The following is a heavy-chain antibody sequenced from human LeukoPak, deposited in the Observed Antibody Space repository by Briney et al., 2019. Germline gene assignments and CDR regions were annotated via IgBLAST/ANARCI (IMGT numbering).Heavy chain of an antibody. Sequence: GASVKVSCKASGGTFSSYAISWVRQAPGQGLEWMGGIIPIFGTANYAQKFQGRVTMTRDTSISTAYMELSRLRSDDTAVYYCARLGYSNPHFDIWGQGTMVTVSS. D-gene: IGHD2-15*01. CDR3: ARLGYSNPHFDI. CDR1: GGTFSSYA. CDR2: IIPIFGTA. J-gene: IGHJ3*02. V-gene: IGHV1-69*05.